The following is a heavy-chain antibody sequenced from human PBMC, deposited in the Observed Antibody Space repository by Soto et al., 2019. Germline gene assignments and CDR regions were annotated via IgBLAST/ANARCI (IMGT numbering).Heavy chain of an antibody. CDR2: IDQTGRT. Sequence: QVQLQQWGAGLLKPSETLSLTCAVSGESFSDYFWSWIRQPPGKGLEWIGEIDQTGRTNYNPSLKSRVIMSVDTSKNQFSLNLSPVTAADTAMYYCARGVGSGRDYGLDVWGQGTTVTVS. J-gene: IGHJ6*02. CDR1: GESFSDYF. CDR3: ARGVGSGRDYGLDV. D-gene: IGHD3-10*01. V-gene: IGHV4-34*01.